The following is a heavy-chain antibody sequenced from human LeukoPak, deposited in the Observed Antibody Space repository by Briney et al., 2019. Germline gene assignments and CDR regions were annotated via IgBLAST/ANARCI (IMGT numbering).Heavy chain of an antibody. CDR2: IYYSGST. D-gene: IGHD3-22*01. V-gene: IGHV4-39*01. CDR1: GGSISSSSYY. J-gene: IGHJ4*02. CDR3: ASREYYYDSSGYYLGSYFDY. Sequence: PSETLSLTCTVSGGSISSSSYYWGWIRQPPGKGLEWIGSIYYSGSTYYNPSLESRVTISVDTSKNQFSLKLSSVTAADTAVYYCASREYYYDSSGYYLGSYFDYWGQGTLVTVSS.